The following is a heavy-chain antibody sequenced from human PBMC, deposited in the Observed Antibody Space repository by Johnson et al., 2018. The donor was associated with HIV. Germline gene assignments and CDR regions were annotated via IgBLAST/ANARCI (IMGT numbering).Heavy chain of an antibody. J-gene: IGHJ3*02. CDR3: ARGVKQQLNVVDAFDI. Sequence: QVQLVESGGGVVQPERSLRLSCAASGFSFSNYAIHWVRQAPGKGLEWVSGIGTIDDTYYSAYVKGRFTISRDNSRNRLYIQMNSLRVEDTGVYYCARGVKQQLNVVDAFDIWGQGTKVTVSS. V-gene: IGHV3-30*04. CDR2: IGTIDDT. CDR1: GFSFSNYA. D-gene: IGHD6-13*01.